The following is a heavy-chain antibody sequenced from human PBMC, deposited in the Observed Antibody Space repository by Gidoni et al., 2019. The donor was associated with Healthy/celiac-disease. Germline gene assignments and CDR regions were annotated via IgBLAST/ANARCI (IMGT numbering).Heavy chain of an antibody. CDR2: MNPNSGNT. D-gene: IGHD4-17*01. J-gene: IGHJ5*02. CDR1: GNTFTSYD. Sequence: QVQLVQSGAEVKKPGASVKVTCKASGNTFTSYDINWVRQATGQGLEWMGWMNPNSGNTGDAQKFQGRVTMTRNTSISTAYMELSSLRSEDTAVYYCARGYYGDWVNPFDPWGQGTLVTVSS. CDR3: ARGYYGDWVNPFDP. V-gene: IGHV1-8*01.